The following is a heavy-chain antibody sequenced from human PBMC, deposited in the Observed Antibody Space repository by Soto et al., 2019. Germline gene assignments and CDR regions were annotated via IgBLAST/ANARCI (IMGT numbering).Heavy chain of an antibody. CDR1: GGSISSYY. CDR3: ARDRYCSGGSCKPDAFDI. D-gene: IGHD2-15*01. J-gene: IGHJ3*02. V-gene: IGHV4-59*01. Sequence: PSETRSLTCTVSGGSISSYYWSWIRQPPGKGLEWIGYIYYSGSTNYNPSLKSRVTISVDTSKNQFSLKLSSVTAADTAVYYCARDRYCSGGSCKPDAFDIWGQGTMVTVSS. CDR2: IYYSGST.